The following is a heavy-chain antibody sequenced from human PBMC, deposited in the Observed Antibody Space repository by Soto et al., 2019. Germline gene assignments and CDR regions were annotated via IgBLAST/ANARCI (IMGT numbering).Heavy chain of an antibody. CDR1: GDSVSSNSAA. J-gene: IGHJ3*02. Sequence: PSQTLSLTCAISGDSVSSNSAAWNWIRQSPSRGLEWLGRTYYRSKWYNDYAVSVKSRITINPDTSKNQFSLKLSSVTAADTAVYYCARARDAAFYDFWSGYRDAFDIWGQGTMVTVSS. D-gene: IGHD3-3*01. CDR3: ARARDAAFYDFWSGYRDAFDI. V-gene: IGHV6-1*01. CDR2: TYYRSKWYN.